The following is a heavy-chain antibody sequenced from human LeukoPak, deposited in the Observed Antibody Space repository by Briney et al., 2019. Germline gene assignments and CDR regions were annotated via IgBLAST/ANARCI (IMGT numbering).Heavy chain of an antibody. V-gene: IGHV1-18*01. CDR3: ARMWHERFLEWLTWFDP. CDR1: GYTFTSYV. CDR2: ISAYNGNT. D-gene: IGHD3-3*01. Sequence: ASVKVSCKASGYTFTSYVISWVRQAPGQGLEWMGWISAYNGNTNYAQKLQGRVTMTTDTSTSTAYMELRSLRSDDTAVYYCARMWHERFLEWLTWFDPWGQGTLVTVSS. J-gene: IGHJ5*02.